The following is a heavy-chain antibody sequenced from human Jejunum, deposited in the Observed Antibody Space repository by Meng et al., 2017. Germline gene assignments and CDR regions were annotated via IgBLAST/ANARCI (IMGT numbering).Heavy chain of an antibody. CDR2: ITSSGSTI. V-gene: IGHV3-48*04. J-gene: IGHJ5*02. CDR3: ARQMIPHSSGWYP. Sequence: GESLKISCAASGFTFNKNCMGWVRQSPGKGLEWVSYITSSGSTIYYADSVRGRFTISRDNAKNSLFLQMNSLRAEDTAVYYCARQMIPHSSGWYPWGQGTLVTVSS. D-gene: IGHD6-19*01. CDR1: GFTFNKNC.